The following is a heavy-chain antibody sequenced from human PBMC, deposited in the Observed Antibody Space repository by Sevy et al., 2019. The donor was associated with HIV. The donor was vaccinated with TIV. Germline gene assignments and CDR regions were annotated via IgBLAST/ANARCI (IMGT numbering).Heavy chain of an antibody. J-gene: IGHJ5*02. V-gene: IGHV4-34*01. CDR3: ARSPPVVVVPGAPSWFDP. Sequence: SETLSLTCAVHDGSFSGYYWNWIRQLPGKGLEWIGEINESGITYYNPTLKSRVTISVDTSKKQFSLKLTSLTAADTAVYFCARSPPVVVVPGAPSWFDPWGQGTLVTVSS. CDR1: DGSFSGYY. CDR2: INESGIT. D-gene: IGHD2-2*01.